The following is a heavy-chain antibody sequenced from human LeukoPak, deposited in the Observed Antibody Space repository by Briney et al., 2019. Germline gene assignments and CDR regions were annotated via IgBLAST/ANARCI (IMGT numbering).Heavy chain of an antibody. Sequence: SETLSLTCAVYGGSFSDSYWSWIQQPPGKGLEWIGEINHGGSTNYNPSLKSRVTISVDTSKNQFSLKLKSVTAADTAVYYCARAVSGRFDYWGQGTLVTVSS. CDR3: ARAVSGRFDY. J-gene: IGHJ4*02. V-gene: IGHV4-34*01. CDR2: INHGGST. CDR1: GGSFSDSY. D-gene: IGHD6-19*01.